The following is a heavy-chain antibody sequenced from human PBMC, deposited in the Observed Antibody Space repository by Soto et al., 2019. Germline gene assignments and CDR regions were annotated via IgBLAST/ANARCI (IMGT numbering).Heavy chain of an antibody. V-gene: IGHV4-30-4*08. D-gene: IGHD3-10*01. CDR2: VYYSWST. J-gene: IGHJ3*02. CDR1: GGSISSGDYY. Sequence: QVQLQESGPGLVKPSQTLSLTCTVYGGSISSGDYYWGWIRQPPGKGLEWIGYVYYSWSTYYNPSLKSRVTISVDTSKNHFSLKLSSVTASDSAVYYCAGDLGGAVRGVIWAAFDIWGQGTMVTVSS. CDR3: AGDLGGAVRGVIWAAFDI.